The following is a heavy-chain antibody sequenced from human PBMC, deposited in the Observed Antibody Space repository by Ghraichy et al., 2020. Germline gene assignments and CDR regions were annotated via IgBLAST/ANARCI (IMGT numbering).Heavy chain of an antibody. CDR1: GGSISNNY. J-gene: IGHJ5*02. D-gene: IGHD2-15*01. Sequence: SETLSLTCIISGGSISNNYWSWIRQPPGKGLEWIGFIHSSGSTNYNPSLKSRVTISVDLSKSHFSLKLNSVTAADTALYYCARHYCTSDRCYWFDPWGQGTLVTVSS. V-gene: IGHV4-59*08. CDR2: IHSSGST. CDR3: ARHYCTSDRCYWFDP.